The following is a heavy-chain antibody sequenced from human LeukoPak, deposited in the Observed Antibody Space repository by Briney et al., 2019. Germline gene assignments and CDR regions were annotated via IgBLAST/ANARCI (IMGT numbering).Heavy chain of an antibody. Sequence: ASETLSLTCTVSGGSISSYYCSWIRQPPGKGLEWIGYIYYSGNTNYNPSLKSRVTISADTSKNQFSLKLSSVTAADTAVYYCGRQQKRNDATDIWGQGTMVTVSS. V-gene: IGHV4-59*08. CDR3: GRQQKRNDATDI. CDR2: IYYSGNT. CDR1: GGSISSYY. J-gene: IGHJ3*02.